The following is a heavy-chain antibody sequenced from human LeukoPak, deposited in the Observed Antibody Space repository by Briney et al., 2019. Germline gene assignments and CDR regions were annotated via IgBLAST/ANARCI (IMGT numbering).Heavy chain of an antibody. CDR2: IIPIFGIA. J-gene: IGHJ4*02. V-gene: IGHV1-69*04. CDR3: ARMVDYGDYVGLDY. CDR1: GGTFSSYA. Sequence: GASVNVSCKASGGTFSSYAISWVRQAPGQGLEWMGRIIPIFGIANYAQKFQGRVTITADKSTSTAYMELSSLRSEDTAVYYCARMVDYGDYVGLDYWGQGTLVTVSS. D-gene: IGHD4-17*01.